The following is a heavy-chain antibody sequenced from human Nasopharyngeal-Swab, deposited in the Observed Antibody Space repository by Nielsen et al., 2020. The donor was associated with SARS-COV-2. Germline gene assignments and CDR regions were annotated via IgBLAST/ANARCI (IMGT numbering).Heavy chain of an antibody. CDR1: GYTFTNYA. Sequence: ASVKVSCKASGYTFTNYALNWVRQAPGQGLEWMGWINTNTRNPTYAQGFTGRFVFSLDTSVSTAYLQISGLKSEDTAVYRCAREGDASVPGTLFDYWGQGTQVTVSS. CDR3: AREGDASVPGTLFDY. V-gene: IGHV7-4-1*02. CDR2: INTNTRNP. J-gene: IGHJ4*02. D-gene: IGHD6-19*01.